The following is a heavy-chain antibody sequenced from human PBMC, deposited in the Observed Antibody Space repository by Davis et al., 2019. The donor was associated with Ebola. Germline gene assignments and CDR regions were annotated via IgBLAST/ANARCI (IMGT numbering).Heavy chain of an antibody. V-gene: IGHV1-46*01. CDR2: INPITGGT. CDR1: GYRFTSYY. Sequence: ASVKVSCKASGYRFTSYYMHWVRQAPGQGLEWMGIINPITGGTSYAQNFQVRVNMTRDTSTSTVYTELSSLRSEDTAVYYCAREGGRYYDSSGYVFDIWGQGTMVKVS. J-gene: IGHJ3*02. D-gene: IGHD3-22*01. CDR3: AREGGRYYDSSGYVFDI.